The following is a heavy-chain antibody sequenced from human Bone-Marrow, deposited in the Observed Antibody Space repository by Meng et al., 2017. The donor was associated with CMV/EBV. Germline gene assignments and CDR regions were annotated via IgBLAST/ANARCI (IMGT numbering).Heavy chain of an antibody. J-gene: IGHJ3*02. D-gene: IGHD3-22*01. V-gene: IGHV3-53*01. CDR3: AIYYDSSGLKVDAFDI. CDR2: IYSGGST. Sequence: GESLKISCAASGFTFSDYYMSWIRQAPGKGLEWVPVIYSGGSTYYADSVKGRFTISRDNSKNTLYLQMNSLRAEDTAVYYCAIYYDSSGLKVDAFDIWGQGTMVTVSS. CDR1: GFTFSDYY.